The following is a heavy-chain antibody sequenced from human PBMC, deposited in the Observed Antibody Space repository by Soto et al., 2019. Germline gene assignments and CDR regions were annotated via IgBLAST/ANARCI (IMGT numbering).Heavy chain of an antibody. V-gene: IGHV1-2*02. CDR1: GSTFTGYY. J-gene: IGHJ6*02. CDR2: INPNSGGT. Sequence: ASVKVSCKASGSTFTGYYIHWLRQAPGQGLEWMGWINPNSGGTNYAQKFQGRVTMTRDTSITTAYMELSRLRSDDTAIYYCAKDAPIIPNNYGYSPKDYGMDVWGQGTTVTVSS. CDR3: AKDAPIIPNNYGYSPKDYGMDV. D-gene: IGHD5-18*01.